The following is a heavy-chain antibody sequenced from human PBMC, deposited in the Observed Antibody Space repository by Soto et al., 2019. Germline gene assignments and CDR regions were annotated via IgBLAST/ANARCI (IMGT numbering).Heavy chain of an antibody. CDR2: ISSSSSYI. J-gene: IGHJ4*02. D-gene: IGHD5-12*01. CDR3: ARGRLDVVATIFDY. CDR1: GFTFSSYS. V-gene: IGHV3-21*01. Sequence: PGGSLRLSCAASGFTFSSYSMNWVRQAPGKGLEWVSSISSSSSYIYYADSVKGRFTISRDNAKNSLYLQMNSLRAEDTAVYYCARGRLDVVATIFDYWGQGTLVTVSS.